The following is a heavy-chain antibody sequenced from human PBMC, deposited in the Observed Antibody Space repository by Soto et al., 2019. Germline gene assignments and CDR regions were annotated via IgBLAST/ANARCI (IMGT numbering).Heavy chain of an antibody. D-gene: IGHD6-19*01. CDR2: IKEDGSDK. V-gene: IGHV3-7*01. CDR1: GFTLSDYW. CDR3: ARGGGWLADK. Sequence: EVHLVESGGGLDQPGGSLRLSCAASGFTLSDYWMNWHRQAPGKGLEWVATIKEDGSDKYYVDSVKGRFIISKDNARNSLSLQMNSLGADDTAVYYCARGGGWLADKWGQGTLVIVAS. J-gene: IGHJ4*02.